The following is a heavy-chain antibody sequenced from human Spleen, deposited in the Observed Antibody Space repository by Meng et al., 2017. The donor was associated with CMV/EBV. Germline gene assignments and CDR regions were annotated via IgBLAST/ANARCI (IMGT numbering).Heavy chain of an antibody. J-gene: IGHJ4*02. D-gene: IGHD6-6*01. CDR1: GGTISTSNW. CDR2: IYHRGST. Sequence: VSGGTISTSNWWGWVRQPPGKGLEWIGEIYHRGSTKYNPSLKSRASVSVDKSKSQFSLKLSSVTAADTAVYYCARVDYNSTSSSFDYWGQGTLVTVSS. CDR3: ARVDYNSTSSSFDY. V-gene: IGHV4-4*02.